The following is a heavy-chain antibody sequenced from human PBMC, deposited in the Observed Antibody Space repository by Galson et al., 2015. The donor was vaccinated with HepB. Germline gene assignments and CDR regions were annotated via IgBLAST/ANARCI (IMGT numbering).Heavy chain of an antibody. CDR1: GFTFSSYA. CDR2: ISSNGGST. CDR3: VKDVVGALYYFDY. V-gene: IGHV3-64D*06. J-gene: IGHJ4*02. D-gene: IGHD1-26*01. Sequence: SLRLSCAASGFTFSSYAMHWVRQAPGKGLEYVSAISSNGGSTYYADSVKGRFTISRDNSKNTLYLQMSSLRAEDTAVYYCVKDVVGALYYFDYWGQGTLVTVSS.